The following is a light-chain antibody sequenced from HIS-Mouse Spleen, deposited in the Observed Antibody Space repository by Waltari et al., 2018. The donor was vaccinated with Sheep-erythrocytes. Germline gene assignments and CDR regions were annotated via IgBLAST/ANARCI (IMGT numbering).Light chain of an antibody. Sequence: QSALTQPASVSGSPGQSITIPCPGTSSDVGCYNYVSWYQQHPGKAPKLMIYEVSNRPSGVSNRFSGSKSGNTASLTISGLQAEDEADYYCSSYTSSSTWVFGGGTKLTVL. J-gene: IGLJ3*02. CDR2: EVS. CDR3: SSYTSSSTWV. V-gene: IGLV2-14*01. CDR1: SSDVGCYNY.